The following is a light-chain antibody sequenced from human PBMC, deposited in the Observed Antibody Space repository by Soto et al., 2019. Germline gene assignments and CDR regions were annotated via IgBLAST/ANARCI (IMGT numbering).Light chain of an antibody. CDR3: CSYAGTTTWV. Sequence: QSVLTQPASVSGSPGQSITISCTGTRSDVGSHNFVSCYQQRPGKAPKLMIFEVTKRPSGVSSRFSASKSGNTASLTISGVQAEDEADYYCCSYAGTTTWVFGGGTQLTVL. CDR1: RSDVGSHNF. J-gene: IGLJ3*02. V-gene: IGLV2-23*02. CDR2: EVT.